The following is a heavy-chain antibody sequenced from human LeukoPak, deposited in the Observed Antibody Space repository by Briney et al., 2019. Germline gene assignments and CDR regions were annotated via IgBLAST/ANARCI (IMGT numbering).Heavy chain of an antibody. CDR3: ARAYYYDSSGYYPGGDY. Sequence: ASVKISCKASGYTFSNYFLYWVRQAPGQGLEWMGIISPSAGSTSYAQKFQGRVTMTRDTSTSTVYMQLSSLRSEDTAVYYCARAYYYDSSGYYPGGDYWGQGTLVTVSS. V-gene: IGHV1-46*01. CDR1: GYTFSNYF. CDR2: ISPSAGST. D-gene: IGHD3-22*01. J-gene: IGHJ4*02.